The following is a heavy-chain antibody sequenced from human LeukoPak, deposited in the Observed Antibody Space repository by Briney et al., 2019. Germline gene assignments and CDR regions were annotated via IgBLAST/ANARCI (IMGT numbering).Heavy chain of an antibody. CDR3: AKDAQRGFDYSNSLEY. D-gene: IGHD4-11*01. Sequence: PGGSLTLSCVASQYTFSHYGMHWVRQAPGQGLGWVAVIWSDGSNQYYADSVKGRFTISGDNSQNTVYLQMNSLRAADTGVYFCAKDAQRGFDYSNSLEYWGQGTLVTVSS. J-gene: IGHJ4*02. V-gene: IGHV3-33*06. CDR2: IWSDGSNQ. CDR1: QYTFSHYG.